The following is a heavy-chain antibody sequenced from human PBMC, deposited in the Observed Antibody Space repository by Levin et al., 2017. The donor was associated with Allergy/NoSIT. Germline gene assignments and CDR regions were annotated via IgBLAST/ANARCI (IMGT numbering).Heavy chain of an antibody. J-gene: IGHJ4*02. Sequence: GGSLRLSCAASGFTFDDYAMHWVRQAPGKGLEWVSGISWNSGSIGYADSVKGRFTISRDNAKNSLYLQMNSLRAEDTALYYCAKGEMVRGVIINPWDYWGQGTLVTVSS. CDR2: ISWNSGSI. V-gene: IGHV3-9*01. CDR3: AKGEMVRGVIINPWDY. D-gene: IGHD3-10*01. CDR1: GFTFDDYA.